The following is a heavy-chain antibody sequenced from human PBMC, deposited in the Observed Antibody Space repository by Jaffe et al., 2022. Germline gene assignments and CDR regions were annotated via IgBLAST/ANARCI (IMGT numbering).Heavy chain of an antibody. V-gene: IGHV3-23*01. D-gene: IGHD2-21*01. Sequence: EVQLLESGGGLVQPGGSLRLSCAASGFSFSGSAMSWVRHIPGKGLEWVSSISATGGRTYYADSVKGRFTVSRENSKNTLYLQMNSLRAEDTAVYYCAKFDNCGGDCAFDYWGHGTLVTVSS. J-gene: IGHJ4*01. CDR2: ISATGGRT. CDR3: AKFDNCGGDCAFDY. CDR1: GFSFSGSA.